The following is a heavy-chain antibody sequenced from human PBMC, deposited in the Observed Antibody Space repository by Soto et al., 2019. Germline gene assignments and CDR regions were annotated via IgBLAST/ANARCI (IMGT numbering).Heavy chain of an antibody. Sequence: EVQLVESGGGLVQPGGSLRLSCAASGFTFSNAWMNWVRQAPGKGLEWVGRIKSKTDGGITDYAAPVKGRFTISRDDSINTLYLQMNSLKPENTAVYYCIVRYPYYLDYWGQGTLVTVSS. CDR1: GFTFSNAW. CDR2: IKSKTDGGIT. V-gene: IGHV3-15*07. J-gene: IGHJ4*02. CDR3: IVRYPYYLDY. D-gene: IGHD2-21*01.